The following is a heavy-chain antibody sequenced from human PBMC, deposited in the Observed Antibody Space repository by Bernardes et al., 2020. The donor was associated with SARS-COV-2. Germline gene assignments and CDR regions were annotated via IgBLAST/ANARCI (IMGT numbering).Heavy chain of an antibody. CDR2: IWYDGSNK. Sequence: GGSLRLSCAASGFTFSSYGMHWFRQAPGKGLEWVAVIWYDGSNKYYADSVKGRFTISRDNSKNTLYLQMNSLRAEDTAVYYCARESCSSTSCPTWGTDGMDVWCQGTTVTVSS. D-gene: IGHD2-2*01. CDR3: ARESCSSTSCPTWGTDGMDV. CDR1: GFTFSSYG. V-gene: IGHV3-33*01. J-gene: IGHJ6*02.